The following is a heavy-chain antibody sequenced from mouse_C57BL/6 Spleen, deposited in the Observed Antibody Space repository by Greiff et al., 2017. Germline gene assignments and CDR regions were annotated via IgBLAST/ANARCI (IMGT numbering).Heavy chain of an antibody. CDR1: GFNIKNTY. CDR2: IDPANGNT. J-gene: IGHJ4*01. Sequence: EVQLQQSVAELVRPGASVKLSCTASGFNIKNTYMHWVKQRPEQGLEWIGRIDPANGNTKYAPKFQGKATITADTSSNTAYLQLSSLTSEDTTIXYCANKLPVITTVVANAMDYWGQGTSVTVSA. CDR3: ANKLPVITTVVANAMDY. V-gene: IGHV14-3*01. D-gene: IGHD1-1*01.